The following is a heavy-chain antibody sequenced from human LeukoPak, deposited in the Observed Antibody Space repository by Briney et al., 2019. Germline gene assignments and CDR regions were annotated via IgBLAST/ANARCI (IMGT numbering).Heavy chain of an antibody. CDR1: GFTFGDYA. Sequence: GGSLRLSCTASGFTFGDYAMSWFRQAPGKGREWVGFIRSKAYGGTTEYAASVKGRFTISRDDSKSIAYLQMNNLKTEDTAVYYCTRDIAVAVFSVPWFDPWGQGTLVTVS. V-gene: IGHV3-49*03. J-gene: IGHJ5*02. CDR2: IRSKAYGGTT. D-gene: IGHD6-19*01. CDR3: TRDIAVAVFSVPWFDP.